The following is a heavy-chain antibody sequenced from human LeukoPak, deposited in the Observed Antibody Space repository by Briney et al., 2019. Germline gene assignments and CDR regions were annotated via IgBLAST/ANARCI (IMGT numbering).Heavy chain of an antibody. CDR3: AGDSHCWVGIGY. J-gene: IGHJ4*02. V-gene: IGHV4-59*01. D-gene: IGHD1-26*01. CDR2: VHYSGST. CDR1: GGSISSKY. Sequence: SETLSLTCTVSGGSISSKYWSWIRRPPGKGLEWIGHVHYSGSTNYNPSLKSRVTMSLDTSKNKLSLKLRSVTAADTAVYYCAGDSHCWVGIGYWGQGTLVTVSS.